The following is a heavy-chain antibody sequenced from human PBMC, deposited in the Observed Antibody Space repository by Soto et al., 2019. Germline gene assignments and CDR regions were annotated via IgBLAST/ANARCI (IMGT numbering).Heavy chain of an antibody. CDR2: INHSGST. Sequence: SETLSLTCAVYGGSFSGYYWSWIRQHPGKGLEWIGEINHSGSTNYNPSLKSRVTISVDTSKNQFSLELSSVTAADTAVYYCARGFIGPQDYWGQGTLVTVSS. CDR3: ARGFIGPQDY. D-gene: IGHD2-15*01. V-gene: IGHV4-34*01. J-gene: IGHJ4*02. CDR1: GGSFSGYY.